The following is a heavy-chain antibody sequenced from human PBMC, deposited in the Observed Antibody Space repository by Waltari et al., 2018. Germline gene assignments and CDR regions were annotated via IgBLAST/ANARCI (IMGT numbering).Heavy chain of an antibody. CDR1: GLSCRHMP. CDR2: INWYGSST. D-gene: IGHD4-4*01. V-gene: IGHV3-20*04. J-gene: IGHJ5*02. Sequence: EQLVESGGGVVRPGVRLGLACEASGLSCRHMPIAWVRQAPGKVLEWVSGINWYGSSTGYADSVKCRFTISRDNAKNSLHLHVNSLTAEDTAFYYCARVNSNYVNWFDPWGQGTLVIVSS. CDR3: ARVNSNYVNWFDP.